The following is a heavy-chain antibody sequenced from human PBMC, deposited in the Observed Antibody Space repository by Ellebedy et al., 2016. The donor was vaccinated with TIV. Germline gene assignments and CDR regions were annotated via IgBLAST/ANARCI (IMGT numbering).Heavy chain of an antibody. D-gene: IGHD6-19*01. Sequence: LSLTCAASGFTFSSYWMHWVRQAPGKGLVWVSRINSDGSSTSYADSVKGRFTISRDNAKNTLYLQMNSLRAEDTAVYYCAKERGSSGWYGMDVWGQGTTVTVSS. CDR3: AKERGSSGWYGMDV. V-gene: IGHV3-74*01. CDR2: INSDGSST. CDR1: GFTFSSYW. J-gene: IGHJ6*02.